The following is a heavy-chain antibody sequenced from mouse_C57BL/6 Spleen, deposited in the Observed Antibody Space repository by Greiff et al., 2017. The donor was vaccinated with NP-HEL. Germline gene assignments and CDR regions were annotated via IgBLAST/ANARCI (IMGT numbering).Heavy chain of an antibody. CDR1: GYTFTSYD. Sequence: VKLQESGPELVKPGASVKLSCKASGYTFTSYDINWVKQRPGQGLEWIGWIYPRDGSTKYNEKFKGKATLTVDTSSSPAYMELPSLTSEDSAVYFCARCHARRYWYCDVWGTGTTVTVSS. J-gene: IGHJ1*03. CDR3: ARCHARRYWYCDV. D-gene: IGHD6-1*01. CDR2: IYPRDGST. V-gene: IGHV1-85*01.